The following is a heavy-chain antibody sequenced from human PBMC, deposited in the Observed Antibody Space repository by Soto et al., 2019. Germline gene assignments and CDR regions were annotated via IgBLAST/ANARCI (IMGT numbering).Heavy chain of an antibody. CDR1: EGTFNSYA. CDR2: IIPFYNTL. Sequence: QAQVVQSGAEVRKPGSSVKVSCKASEGTFNSYAIAWVRQAPGQGLEWMGGIIPFYNTLNYAQKFQDRVTITAGDSTNTVYMELSSLRSDDTAVYFCASGARRWYPYFFDSWAQGPLVTVSS. V-gene: IGHV1-69*01. D-gene: IGHD6-13*01. CDR3: ASGARRWYPYFFDS. J-gene: IGHJ4*02.